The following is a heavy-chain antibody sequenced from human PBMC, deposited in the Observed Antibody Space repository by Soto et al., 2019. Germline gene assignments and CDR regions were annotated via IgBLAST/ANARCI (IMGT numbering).Heavy chain of an antibody. CDR3: AKDPNYYDRLDGMDV. D-gene: IGHD3-22*01. V-gene: IGHV3-30*18. J-gene: IGHJ6*02. Sequence: PGGSLRLSCAASGFTFSSYGMHWVRQAPGKGLEWVAVISYDGSNRYYADSVKGRFTISRDNSKNTLYLQMNSLRAEDTAVYYCAKDPNYYDRLDGMDVWGQGTTVTVSS. CDR2: ISYDGSNR. CDR1: GFTFSSYG.